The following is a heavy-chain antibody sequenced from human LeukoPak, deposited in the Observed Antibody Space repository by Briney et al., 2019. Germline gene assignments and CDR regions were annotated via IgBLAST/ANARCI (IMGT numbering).Heavy chain of an antibody. CDR3: ARIGAFDI. CDR2: VYPGDSDT. Sequence: GESPLTSCKASGYSCTTCCIGWVRQMPGKGLEWMGIVYPGDSDTRYSPSFQGQVTISADKSISTAYLQWSSLKASDTAMYYCARIGAFDIWAGEPGDTVSS. CDR1: GYSCTTCC. J-gene: IGHJ3*02. V-gene: IGHV5-51*01.